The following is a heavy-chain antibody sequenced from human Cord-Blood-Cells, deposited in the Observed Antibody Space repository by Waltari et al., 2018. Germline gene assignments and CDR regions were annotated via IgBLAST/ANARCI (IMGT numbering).Heavy chain of an antibody. CDR2: IAYDGSNK. Sequence: QVQLVESGGGVVQPGRSLRLSCAASGFTFSSYGMHWVRQAPGKGLEWVAVIAYDGSNKYYADSVKGRFTISRDNSKNTLYLQMNSLRAEDTAVYYCANPVVPAAREYGMDVWGQGTTVTVSS. D-gene: IGHD2-2*01. J-gene: IGHJ6*02. CDR1: GFTFSSYG. CDR3: ANPVVPAAREYGMDV. V-gene: IGHV3-30*18.